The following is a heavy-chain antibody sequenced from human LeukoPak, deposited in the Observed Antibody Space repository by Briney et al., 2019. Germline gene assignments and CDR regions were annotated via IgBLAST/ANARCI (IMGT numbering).Heavy chain of an antibody. Sequence: AGGSLRLSCEASGFTFSGYAMSWVRQAPGKGLEWVGRSGNKASRYTTEYAASVKGRFTISRDESKNSLYLQMNSLKTDDTAVYHCTRGYSGKSVYAFDIWGQGTMVTVSS. D-gene: IGHD1-26*01. CDR1: GFTFSGYA. CDR3: TRGYSGKSVYAFDI. V-gene: IGHV3-72*01. CDR2: SGNKASRYTT. J-gene: IGHJ3*02.